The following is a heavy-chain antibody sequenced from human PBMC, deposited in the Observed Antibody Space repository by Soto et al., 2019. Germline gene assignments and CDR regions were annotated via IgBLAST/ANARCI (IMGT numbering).Heavy chain of an antibody. V-gene: IGHV1-3*01. J-gene: IGHJ5*02. CDR2: INAGNGNT. CDR3: ARDRGIVVVPAAIFWFDP. CDR1: GYTFTSYA. Sequence: QVQLVQSGAEVKKPGASVKVSCKASGYTFTSYAMHWVRQAPGQRLEWMGWINAGNGNTKYSQKFQGRVTITRDTSASTAYMELSSLRSEDTAVYYCARDRGIVVVPAAIFWFDPWGQGTLVTVSS. D-gene: IGHD2-2*01.